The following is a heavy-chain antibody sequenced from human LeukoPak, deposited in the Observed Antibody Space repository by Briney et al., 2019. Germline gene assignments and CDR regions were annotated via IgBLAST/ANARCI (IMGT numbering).Heavy chain of an antibody. CDR3: ARTTRIFFPTSGFDY. D-gene: IGHD2-15*01. CDR2: ISYDGSNK. J-gene: IGHJ4*02. CDR1: GFTFSSYA. Sequence: PGRSLRLSCAASGFTFSSYAMRWVRQAPGKGLEWVAVISYDGSNKYYADSVKGRFTISRDNSKNTLYLQMNSLRVEDTAVYYCARTTRIFFPTSGFDYWGQGTLVTVSS. V-gene: IGHV3-30-3*01.